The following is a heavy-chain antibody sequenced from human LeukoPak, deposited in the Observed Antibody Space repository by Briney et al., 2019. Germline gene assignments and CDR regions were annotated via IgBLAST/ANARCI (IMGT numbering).Heavy chain of an antibody. CDR2: TYYRSKWYN. CDR3: ARHWGYSSSWLEGNY. D-gene: IGHD6-13*01. V-gene: IGHV6-1*01. Sequence: QTLSLTCAISGDSVSSNSATWTWIRQSPSRGLEWLGRTYYRSKWYNDYAVSVKSRITINPDTSKNQFSLQLNSVTPEDTAVYYCARHWGYSSSWLEGNYWGQGTLVTVSS. CDR1: GDSVSSNSAT. J-gene: IGHJ4*02.